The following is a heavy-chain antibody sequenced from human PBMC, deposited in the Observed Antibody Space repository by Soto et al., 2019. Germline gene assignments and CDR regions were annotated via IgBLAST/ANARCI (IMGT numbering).Heavy chain of an antibody. V-gene: IGHV4-34*01. CDR1: GGSFSGYY. J-gene: IGHJ4*02. Sequence: SETLSLTCAVYGGSFSGYYWSWIRQPPGKGLEWIGEINHSGSTNYNPSLKSRVTISVDTSKNQFSLKLSSVTAADTAVYYCARLGTTRDYWGQGTLVTVSS. CDR3: ARLGTTRDY. CDR2: INHSGST. D-gene: IGHD1-1*01.